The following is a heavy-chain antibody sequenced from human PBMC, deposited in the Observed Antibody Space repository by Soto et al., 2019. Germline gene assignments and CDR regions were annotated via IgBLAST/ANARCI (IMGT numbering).Heavy chain of an antibody. CDR1: GFTFSSYA. Sequence: PGGSLRLSCAASGFTFSSYAMSWVRQAPGKGLEWVSAISGSGGSTYYADSVKGRFTISRDNSKNTLYLQMNSLRAEDTAVYYCAKVGGSWGYYYYYMDVWGKGTTVTVSS. V-gene: IGHV3-23*01. CDR3: AKVGGSWGYYYYYMDV. CDR2: ISGSGGST. J-gene: IGHJ6*03. D-gene: IGHD6-13*01.